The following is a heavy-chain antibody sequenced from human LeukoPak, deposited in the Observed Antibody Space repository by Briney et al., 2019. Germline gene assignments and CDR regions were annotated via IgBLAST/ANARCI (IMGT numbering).Heavy chain of an antibody. CDR2: IYTSGST. CDR1: GGSISSGSYY. V-gene: IGHV4-61*02. J-gene: IGHJ4*02. Sequence: PSETLSLTCTVSGGSISSGSYYWSWIRQPAGKGLEWIGRIYTSGSTNYNPSLKSRVTMSVDTSKNQFSLKLNSVTAADTAVFYCAANSADYNTLGSSYKVWGQGTLVTVSS. D-gene: IGHD3-10*01. CDR3: AANSADYNTLGSSYKV.